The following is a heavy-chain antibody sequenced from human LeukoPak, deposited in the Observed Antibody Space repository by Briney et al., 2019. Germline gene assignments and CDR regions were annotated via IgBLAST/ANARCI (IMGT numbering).Heavy chain of an antibody. V-gene: IGHV3-66*02. J-gene: IGHJ4*02. CDR1: GFTVSSSY. Sequence: GRSMRLSCAASGFTVSSSYMSWVCQAPGKGLEWVSFISSGGSTYYADSVKGRFTISRDSSKNTLYLQLNSPRAEDTAGCYISRDRMATKSFYNWGQGNPVTVSS. CDR2: ISSGGST. CDR3: SRDRMATKSFYN. D-gene: IGHD5-24*01.